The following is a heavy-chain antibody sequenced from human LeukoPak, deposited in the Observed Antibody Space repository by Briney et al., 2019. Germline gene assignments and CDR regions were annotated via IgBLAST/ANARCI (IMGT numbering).Heavy chain of an antibody. Sequence: GGSLRLSCVGSGFSLSDYWMHWVRQTPGKGLMWVSRITSDGSTTWYADSVKGRFTVSRDNAKDTLFLEMNSQRDEDTAVYYCAGDYIWGRLFWGQGTLVTVSS. D-gene: IGHD3-16*01. J-gene: IGHJ4*01. V-gene: IGHV3-74*01. CDR2: ITSDGSTT. CDR3: AGDYIWGRLF. CDR1: GFSLSDYW.